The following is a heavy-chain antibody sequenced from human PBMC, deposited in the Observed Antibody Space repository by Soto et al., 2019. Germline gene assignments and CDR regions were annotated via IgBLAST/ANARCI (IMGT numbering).Heavy chain of an antibody. CDR3: ARWGTTGGLAV. D-gene: IGHD3-16*01. V-gene: IGHV3-33*05. J-gene: IGHJ4*02. Sequence: QVQLVESGGGVVQPGTSLRLSCVGSGFTFRSYVIHWVRQAPGKGLEWVALTSYDGSNNFYGDSVKGRFTISRHNSRNTVELHMDSLRFEDTALYSCARWGTTGGLAVWGQGTLVSVSS. CDR2: TSYDGSNN. CDR1: GFTFRSYV.